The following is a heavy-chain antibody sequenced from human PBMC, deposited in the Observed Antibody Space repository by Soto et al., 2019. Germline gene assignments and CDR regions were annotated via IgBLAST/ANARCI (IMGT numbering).Heavy chain of an antibody. CDR1: GGSISSGGYY. J-gene: IGHJ4*02. CDR2: IYYSGST. D-gene: IGHD3-16*01. V-gene: IGHV4-31*03. CDR3: ARDTFLGGLDY. Sequence: TLCLTGPVSGGSISSGGYYWSWIRQHPGKGLEWIGYIYYSGSTYYNPSLKSRVTISVDTSKNQFSLKLSSVTAADTAVYYCARDTFLGGLDYWGQGTLVTVYS.